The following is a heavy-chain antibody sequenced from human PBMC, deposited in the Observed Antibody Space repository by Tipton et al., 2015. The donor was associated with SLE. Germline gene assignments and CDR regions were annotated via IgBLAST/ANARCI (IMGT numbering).Heavy chain of an antibody. D-gene: IGHD6-13*01. CDR2: IYYSGST. Sequence: TLSLTCTVSGGSISSYYWSWIRQPPVKGLEWIGYIYYSGSTNYNPSLKSRVTISVDTSKNQFSLKLSSVTAADTAVYYCARGGTQQLVPFDYWGQGTLVTVSS. V-gene: IGHV4-59*01. J-gene: IGHJ4*02. CDR3: ARGGTQQLVPFDY. CDR1: GGSISSYY.